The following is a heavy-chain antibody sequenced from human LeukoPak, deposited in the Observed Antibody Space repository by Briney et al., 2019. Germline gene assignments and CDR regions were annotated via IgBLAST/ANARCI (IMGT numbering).Heavy chain of an antibody. CDR2: IYSSVST. V-gene: IGHV4-59*01. Sequence: PQTLSLTCTVTGGSISSYYWSWIRQSPGKGLEWIGHIYSSVSTNYNPSLKSRVTISIDTSKNQFSLKLSSVTAADTALYYCARNYDNSGYTAFGYWGQGTLVTVSS. D-gene: IGHD3-22*01. J-gene: IGHJ4*02. CDR1: GGSISSYY. CDR3: ARNYDNSGYTAFGY.